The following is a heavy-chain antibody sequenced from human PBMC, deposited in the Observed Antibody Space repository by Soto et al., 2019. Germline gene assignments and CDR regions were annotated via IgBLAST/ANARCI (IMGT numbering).Heavy chain of an antibody. CDR3: ARRSSGWYFDY. Sequence: EVQLLESGGGLVQPGGSLRLSCAASGFTFSSYAMNWVRQAPGKGLEWVSVISGSGGSTYYADSVQARFTISRDNSKNATYLQINSLSAEETAVYYCARRSSGWYFDYWGQGTRVTVSS. J-gene: IGHJ4*02. V-gene: IGHV3-23*01. CDR1: GFTFSSYA. D-gene: IGHD6-19*01. CDR2: ISGSGGST.